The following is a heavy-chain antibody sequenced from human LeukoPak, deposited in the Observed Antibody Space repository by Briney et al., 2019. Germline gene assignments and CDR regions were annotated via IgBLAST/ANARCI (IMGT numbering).Heavy chain of an antibody. CDR3: AKVSRGIVAAMDV. D-gene: IGHD6-25*01. CDR2: ISGSGGAT. CDR1: GFTFSNFA. V-gene: IGHV3-23*01. J-gene: IGHJ6*03. Sequence: GGSLRLSFAASGFTFSNFAMSWGRQAPGKGLELVSAISGSGGATYYADSVKGRFTISRDNSKNTLYLQMNSLRAEGTAVYYCAKVSRGIVAAMDVWGKGTTVTVSS.